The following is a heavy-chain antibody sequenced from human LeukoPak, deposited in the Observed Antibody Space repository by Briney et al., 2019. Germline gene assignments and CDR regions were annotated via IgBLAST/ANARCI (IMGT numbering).Heavy chain of an antibody. V-gene: IGHV1-69*13. J-gene: IGHJ3*02. Sequence: SVKVSCKASGGTFSSYAISWVRQAPGQGLEWMGGIIPIFGTANYAQKFQGRVTITADESTSTAYMELSSLRPEDTAVYYCARVGRWLQFSRSAFDIWGQGTMVTVSS. CDR1: GGTFSSYA. CDR3: ARVGRWLQFSRSAFDI. D-gene: IGHD5-24*01. CDR2: IIPIFGTA.